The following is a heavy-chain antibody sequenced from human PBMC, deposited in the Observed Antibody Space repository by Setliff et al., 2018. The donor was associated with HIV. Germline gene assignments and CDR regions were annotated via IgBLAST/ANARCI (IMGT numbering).Heavy chain of an antibody. Sequence: SVKVSCKASGYTFSSYAISWVRQAPGQGLEWMGGTIPILGIANYAQKFQGRVTITADKSTSTAYMELSSLRSEDTAVYYCANYYYDSSGLFPRDAFDIWGQGTMVTVSS. CDR1: GYTFSSYA. D-gene: IGHD3-22*01. J-gene: IGHJ3*02. CDR3: ANYYYDSSGLFPRDAFDI. CDR2: TIPILGIA. V-gene: IGHV1-69*10.